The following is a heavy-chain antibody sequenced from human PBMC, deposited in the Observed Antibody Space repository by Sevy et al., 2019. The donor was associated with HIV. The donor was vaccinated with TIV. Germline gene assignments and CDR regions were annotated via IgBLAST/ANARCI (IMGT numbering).Heavy chain of an antibody. CDR2: IRYDGSNK. CDR3: ANPPHSSSRYALGY. Sequence: GGSLRLSCAASGFTFSSYGMHWVRQAPGKGLEWVAFIRYDGSNKYYADSVKGRFTISRDNSKNTLYLQMNSLRAEDTAVYYCANPPHSSSRYALGYWGQGTLVTVSS. D-gene: IGHD6-13*01. CDR1: GFTFSSYG. J-gene: IGHJ4*02. V-gene: IGHV3-30*02.